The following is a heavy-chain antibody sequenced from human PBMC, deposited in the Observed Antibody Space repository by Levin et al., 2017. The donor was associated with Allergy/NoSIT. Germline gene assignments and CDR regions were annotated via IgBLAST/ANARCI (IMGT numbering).Heavy chain of an antibody. CDR3: ARIYGVRAIDDAFDI. D-gene: IGHD4-17*01. CDR2: IYYSGST. CDR1: GGSISSSSYY. Sequence: PSETLSLTCTVSGGSISSSSYYWGWIRQPPGKGLEWIGSIYYSGSTYYNPSLKSRVTISVDTSKNQFSLKLSSVTAADTAVYYCARIYGVRAIDDAFDIWGQGTMVTVSS. V-gene: IGHV4-39*01. J-gene: IGHJ3*02.